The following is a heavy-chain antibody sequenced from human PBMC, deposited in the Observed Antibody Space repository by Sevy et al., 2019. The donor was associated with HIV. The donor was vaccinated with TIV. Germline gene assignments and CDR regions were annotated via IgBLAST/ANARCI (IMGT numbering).Heavy chain of an antibody. CDR1: GFTFSSYS. J-gene: IGHJ6*02. CDR3: AREGVYSSRKGMDV. Sequence: GGSLRLSCAASGFTFSSYSMNWVRQAPGKGLEWVSSISSSSSYIYYAASVKGRFTISRDNAKNSLYLQMNSLRAEDTAVYYCAREGVYSSRKGMDVWGQGTTVTVSS. V-gene: IGHV3-21*01. D-gene: IGHD6-13*01. CDR2: ISSSSSYI.